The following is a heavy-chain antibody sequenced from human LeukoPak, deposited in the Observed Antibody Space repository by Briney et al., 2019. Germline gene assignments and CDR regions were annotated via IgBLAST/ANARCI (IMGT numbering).Heavy chain of an antibody. CDR3: ARESIGWGAFDI. V-gene: IGHV1-69*04. CDR2: IIPILGIA. D-gene: IGHD6-6*01. J-gene: IGHJ3*02. Sequence: SVKVSCKASGGTFSSYAISWVRQAPGQGLEWMGRIIPILGIANYAQKFQGRVTITADKSTSTAYMELSSLRSEDTAVYYCARESIGWGAFDIWGQGTMVTVSS. CDR1: GGTFSSYA.